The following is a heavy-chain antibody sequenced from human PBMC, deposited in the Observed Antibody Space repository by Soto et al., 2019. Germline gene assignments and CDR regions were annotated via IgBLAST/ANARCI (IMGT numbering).Heavy chain of an antibody. V-gene: IGHV3-30*18. CDR3: AKDRSSGLVGYYFDY. D-gene: IGHD3-22*01. J-gene: IGHJ4*02. CDR2: ISFDGSNS. Sequence: QVQVVESGGGVVQPGRSLRLSCAASGFTFRSYGMTWVRQAPGKGLEWVALISFDGSNSYYADSVKGRFTISRDNSKNTLYLQMNNLRAEDTAVYYCAKDRSSGLVGYYFDYWGQGTLVTVSS. CDR1: GFTFRSYG.